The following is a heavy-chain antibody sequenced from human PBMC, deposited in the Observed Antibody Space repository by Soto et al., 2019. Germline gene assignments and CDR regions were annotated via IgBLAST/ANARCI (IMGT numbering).Heavy chain of an antibody. CDR3: ARAPDCGEGSCYRHFDL. CDR1: AFKFSDYY. Sequence: GGSLSLSCSSSAFKFSDYYMSWVLQAPGKGLEWVSYISGSGDVIYYADSVKGRFTISRDNDKKSVHLQMDTLRAEDTALYYCARAPDCGEGSCYRHFDLWGQGTRVTVSS. V-gene: IGHV3-11*01. J-gene: IGHJ4*02. D-gene: IGHD2-15*01. CDR2: ISGSGDVI.